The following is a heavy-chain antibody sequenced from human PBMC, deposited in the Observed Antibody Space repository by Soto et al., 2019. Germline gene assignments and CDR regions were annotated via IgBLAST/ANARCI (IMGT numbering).Heavy chain of an antibody. Sequence: QVQLQESGPGLVKPSGTLSLTCAVSGDSISSNYWWNWVRQPPGKGLEWIGEIYHSGGTNYNPSLKSRGTMSVDKSKNQFSLMLNSVTAADTAVYYCARDVLRFSLGVWGQGTTVTVSS. CDR3: ARDVLRFSLGV. CDR2: IYHSGGT. CDR1: GDSISSNYW. D-gene: IGHD3-3*01. V-gene: IGHV4-4*02. J-gene: IGHJ6*02.